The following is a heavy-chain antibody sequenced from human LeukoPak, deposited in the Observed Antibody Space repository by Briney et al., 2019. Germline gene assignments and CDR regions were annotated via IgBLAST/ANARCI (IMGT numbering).Heavy chain of an antibody. J-gene: IGHJ4*02. CDR3: ARKPGYSYGSDYFDY. V-gene: IGHV4-39*07. CDR2: IYYSGST. D-gene: IGHD5-18*01. CDR1: GGSISSSSFY. Sequence: SETLSLTCTVSGGSISSSSFYWGWIRQPPAKGLEWIGNIYYSGSTYYNPSLKSRVTISVDTSKNQFSLKLSSVTAADTAVYYCARKPGYSYGSDYFDYWGQGTLVTVSS.